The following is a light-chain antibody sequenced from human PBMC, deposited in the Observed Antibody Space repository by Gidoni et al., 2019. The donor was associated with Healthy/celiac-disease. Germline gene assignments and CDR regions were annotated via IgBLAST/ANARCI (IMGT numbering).Light chain of an antibody. J-gene: IGKJ1*01. Sequence: DIQMTQSPSTLSASVGYRVTITCRASQSISSWLAWYQQKPGKAPKLLIYKASSLESGVPSRFSGSGSGTEFTLTISSLQPDDFATYYCQQSGTFGQGTKVEIK. CDR1: QSISSW. CDR3: QQSGT. V-gene: IGKV1-5*03. CDR2: KAS.